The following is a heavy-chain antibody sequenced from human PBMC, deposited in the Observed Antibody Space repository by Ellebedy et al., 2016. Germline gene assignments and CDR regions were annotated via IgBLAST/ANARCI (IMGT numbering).Heavy chain of an antibody. V-gene: IGHV4-59*02. CDR2: IYHSGNT. D-gene: IGHD3-16*01. CDR3: ARSWGATTDYYFDY. J-gene: IGHJ4*02. Sequence: SETLSLXCTVSGGSVSRYYWSWIRQPPGKGLEWIGYIYHSGNTNYNPSLKSRVTISIHTSKTQFSLKLSSVTAADTAVYYCARSWGATTDYYFDYWGQGTLVTGSS. CDR1: GGSVSRYY.